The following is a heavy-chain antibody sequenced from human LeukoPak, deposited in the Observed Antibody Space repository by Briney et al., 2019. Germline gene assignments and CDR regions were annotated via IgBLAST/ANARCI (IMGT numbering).Heavy chain of an antibody. J-gene: IGHJ4*02. CDR2: IYLSGST. D-gene: IGHD7-27*01. CDR1: GYSISSGYY. CDR3: ARSQNWGRDY. V-gene: IGHV4-38-2*02. Sequence: SETLSLTCTVSGYSISSGYYWGWIRQPPGKGLEWIGHIYLSGSTSYTPSLKSRVTISVDTSKNQFSLKLSSVTAADTAVYYCARSQNWGRDYWGQGTLVTVSS.